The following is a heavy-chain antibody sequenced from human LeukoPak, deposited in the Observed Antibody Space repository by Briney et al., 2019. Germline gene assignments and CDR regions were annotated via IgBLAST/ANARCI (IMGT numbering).Heavy chain of an antibody. J-gene: IGHJ3*02. V-gene: IGHV3-23*01. Sequence: GGSLRLSCAASGFTFSSYAMSWVRQAPGKGLEWVSAISGSGGSTYYADSAKGRFTISRDNSKNTLYLQMNSLRAEDTAVYYCAKYYYDSSGYYPDAFDIWGQGTMVTASS. CDR1: GFTFSSYA. CDR2: ISGSGGST. CDR3: AKYYYDSSGYYPDAFDI. D-gene: IGHD3-22*01.